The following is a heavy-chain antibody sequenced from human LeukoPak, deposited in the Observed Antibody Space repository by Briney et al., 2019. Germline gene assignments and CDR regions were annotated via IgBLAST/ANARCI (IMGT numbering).Heavy chain of an antibody. CDR3: ARVVLAVGAPADYFDY. CDR2: IYTSGST. D-gene: IGHD1-26*01. V-gene: IGHV4-4*07. Sequence: SETLSLTCTVSGSSISSYYWNWIRQPAGKGLEWIGRIYTSGSTNYNPSLKSRLTMSVDTSKKQFSLKLSSVTAADTAIYYCARVVLAVGAPADYFDYWGQGILVTVSS. CDR1: GSSISSYY. J-gene: IGHJ4*02.